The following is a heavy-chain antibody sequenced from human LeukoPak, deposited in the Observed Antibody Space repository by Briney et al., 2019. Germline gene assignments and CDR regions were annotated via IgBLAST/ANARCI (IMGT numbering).Heavy chain of an antibody. CDR3: SIHSIAAGGRHWFDL. CDR2: IYHSGST. J-gene: IGHJ5*02. Sequence: SETLSLTCAVSGSSISSGYYWGRIRQAPGKGLEWIGNIYHSGSTYYNPSLKSRVTTSVHTSTNHFSLKLNSVTAAGTAAYCCSIHSIAAGGRHWFDLSGPETLVTVSS. CDR1: GSSISSGYY. V-gene: IGHV4-38-2*01. D-gene: IGHD6-13*01.